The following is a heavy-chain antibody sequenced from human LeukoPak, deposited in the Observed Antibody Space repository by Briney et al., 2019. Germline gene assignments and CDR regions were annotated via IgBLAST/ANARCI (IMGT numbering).Heavy chain of an antibody. V-gene: IGHV3-30*18. J-gene: IGHJ4*02. CDR2: ISYDGSNK. CDR3: AKLIGAAAGCSDY. D-gene: IGHD6-13*01. Sequence: GGPLRLSCAASGFTFSSYGMHWVRQAPGKGLEWVAVISYDGSNKYYADSVKGRFTISRDNSKNTLYLQMNSLRAEDTAVYYCAKLIGAAAGCSDYWGQGTLVTVSS. CDR1: GFTFSSYG.